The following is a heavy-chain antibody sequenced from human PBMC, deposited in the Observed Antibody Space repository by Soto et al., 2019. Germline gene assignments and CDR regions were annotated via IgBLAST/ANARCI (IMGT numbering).Heavy chain of an antibody. CDR1: GFTFSSYA. J-gene: IGHJ5*02. CDR2: ISGSGGST. CDR3: AKVVNYGDHSDWFDP. D-gene: IGHD4-17*01. V-gene: IGHV3-23*01. Sequence: SGGSLRLSCAASGFTFSSYAMSWVRQAPGKGLEWVSAISGSGGSTYYADSVKGRFTISRDNSKNTLYLQMNSLRAEDTAVYYCAKVVNYGDHSDWFDPWGQGTLVTVSS.